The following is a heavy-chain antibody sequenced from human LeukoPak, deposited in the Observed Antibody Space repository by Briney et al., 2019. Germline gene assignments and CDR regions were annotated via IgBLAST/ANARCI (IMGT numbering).Heavy chain of an antibody. CDR3: ARSSSSWYFWFDP. V-gene: IGHV4-59*01. CDR2: IYYSGST. D-gene: IGHD6-13*01. CDR1: GGSIRSYY. J-gene: IGHJ5*02. Sequence: SETLSLTCTVSGGSIRSYYRSWIRQPPGKGLEWIGYIYYSGSTNYNPALKSRVTISVDTSKNQFSLKLTSVTAADAAVYYCARSSSSWYFWFDPWGQGTLVTVSS.